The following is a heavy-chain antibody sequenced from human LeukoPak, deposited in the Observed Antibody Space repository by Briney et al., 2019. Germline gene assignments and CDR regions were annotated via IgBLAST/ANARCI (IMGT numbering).Heavy chain of an antibody. J-gene: IGHJ3*02. V-gene: IGHV4-30-2*01. D-gene: IGHD4-23*01. Sequence: SQTLSLTCTVSGGSISSGGYYWSWIRQPPGKGLEWIGYIYHSGSTYYNPSLKSRVTISVDRSKNQFSLKLSSVTAADTAVYYCAREIDYGGFDAFDIWGQGTMVTVSS. CDR3: AREIDYGGFDAFDI. CDR2: IYHSGST. CDR1: GGSISSGGYY.